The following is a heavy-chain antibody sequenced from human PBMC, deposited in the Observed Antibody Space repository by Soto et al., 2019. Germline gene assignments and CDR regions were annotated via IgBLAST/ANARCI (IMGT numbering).Heavy chain of an antibody. V-gene: IGHV4-59*01. CDR1: GFSISSYY. CDR3: ASSQNTRRGSNDVFDY. Sequence: SEALSLSCTFAGFSISSYYWSVSREPPGKGLEWIGYIYYSGITNYNPSLKSRVTISVDTSKNQFSLKLSSVTAADTAVYYCASSQNTRRGSNDVFDYWGQGTLVTVSS. D-gene: IGHD2-8*01. J-gene: IGHJ4*02. CDR2: IYYSGIT.